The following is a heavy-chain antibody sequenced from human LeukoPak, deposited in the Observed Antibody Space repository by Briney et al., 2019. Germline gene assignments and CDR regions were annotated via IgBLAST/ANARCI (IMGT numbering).Heavy chain of an antibody. CDR2: ISGNAGAT. V-gene: IGHV3-23*01. D-gene: IGHD3-22*01. J-gene: IGHJ3*01. CDR3: ARQGAGASHYDATGLPRGAFDV. CDR1: GFTFSSYA. Sequence: GGSLRLSCVASGFTFSSYAMNWVRQAPGKGLEWVSTISGNAGATYYADSVKGRFTISRDNSKNTLYLQMNSLKASDTAIYYCARQGAGASHYDATGLPRGAFDVWGQGTMLTVSS.